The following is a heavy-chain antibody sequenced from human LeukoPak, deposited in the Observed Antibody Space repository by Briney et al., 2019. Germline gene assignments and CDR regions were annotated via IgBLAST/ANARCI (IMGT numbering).Heavy chain of an antibody. CDR2: MSGSGGST. Sequence: GGSLRLSCAASGFTFSSYSMSWVRQAPGRGLEWVSAMSGSGGSTYYADSVKGRFTISRDNSKNTLYLQMNSLRAEDTAVYYCAKDGYYDSSAYYYVRYFDLWGRGTLVTVSS. V-gene: IGHV3-23*01. J-gene: IGHJ2*01. D-gene: IGHD3-22*01. CDR1: GFTFSSYS. CDR3: AKDGYYDSSAYYYVRYFDL.